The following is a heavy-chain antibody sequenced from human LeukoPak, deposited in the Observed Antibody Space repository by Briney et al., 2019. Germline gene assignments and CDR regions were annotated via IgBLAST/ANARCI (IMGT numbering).Heavy chain of an antibody. CDR2: IYPGDSDT. CDR3: ARQNVDIVATPMNFDY. CDR1: GYSFTSYW. Sequence: GESLKISCKGSGYSFTSYWISWVRQMPGKGLEWMGIIYPGDSDTRYSPSFQGQVTISADKSISTAYLQWSSLKASDTAMYYCARQNVDIVATPMNFDYWGQGTLVTVSS. D-gene: IGHD5-12*01. J-gene: IGHJ4*02. V-gene: IGHV5-51*01.